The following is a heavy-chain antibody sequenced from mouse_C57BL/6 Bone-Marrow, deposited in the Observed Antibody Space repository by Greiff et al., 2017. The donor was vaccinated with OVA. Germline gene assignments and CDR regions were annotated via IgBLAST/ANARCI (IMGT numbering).Heavy chain of an antibody. CDR3: ARGDYGYPYYFDY. CDR2: INPYNGGT. D-gene: IGHD2-2*01. V-gene: IGHV1-19*01. J-gene: IGHJ2*01. Sequence: VQLKESGPVLVKPGASVKMSCKASGYTFTYYYMNWVKQSHGKSLEWIGVINPYNGGTSYNQKFKGKATLTVDKSSSTAYMELNSLTSEDSAVYYCARGDYGYPYYFDYWGQGTTLTVSS. CDR1: GYTFTYYY.